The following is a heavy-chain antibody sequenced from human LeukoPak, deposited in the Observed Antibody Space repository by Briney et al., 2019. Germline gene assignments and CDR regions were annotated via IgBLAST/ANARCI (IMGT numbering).Heavy chain of an antibody. J-gene: IGHJ4*02. D-gene: IGHD4/OR15-4a*01. Sequence: GGSLRLSCAASGFIFSDYAIHWVRQAPGKGLEWVAVSAHDEVGKQFADSVKGRFTLSRDNSRDSVHLQMNRLRDEDTAVYYCAKDRGYGEHEPFESWGQGSLVTVSS. CDR2: SAHDEVGK. CDR1: GFIFSDYA. CDR3: AKDRGYGEHEPFES. V-gene: IGHV3-30*18.